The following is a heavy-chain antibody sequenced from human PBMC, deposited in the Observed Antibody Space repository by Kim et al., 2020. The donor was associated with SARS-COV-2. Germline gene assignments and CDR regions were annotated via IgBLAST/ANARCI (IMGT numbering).Heavy chain of an antibody. V-gene: IGHV3-72*01. J-gene: IGHJ4*02. D-gene: IGHD6-19*01. CDR3: ARVKYSSAWSNFDY. Sequence: AASVKGRFTISRDDSKTSLYLQMNSLKTEDTAMYYCARVKYSSAWSNFDYWGQGTLVTVSS.